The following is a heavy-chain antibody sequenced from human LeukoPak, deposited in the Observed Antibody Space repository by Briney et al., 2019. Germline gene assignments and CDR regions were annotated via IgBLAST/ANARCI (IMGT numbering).Heavy chain of an antibody. Sequence: GASVTVSYKASGYTFTSYYIHWVRQAPGQGLEWMGIINPAGGSTTYAQKFQGSRLTLPRDTSTSTAYMELRSLRSEDTAVYYCARGRGVHDSHTYDYFDYWGQGPLVTVSS. CDR3: ARGRGVHDSHTYDYFDY. CDR2: INPAGGST. J-gene: IGHJ4*02. V-gene: IGHV1-46*01. CDR1: GYTFTSYY. D-gene: IGHD3-22*01.